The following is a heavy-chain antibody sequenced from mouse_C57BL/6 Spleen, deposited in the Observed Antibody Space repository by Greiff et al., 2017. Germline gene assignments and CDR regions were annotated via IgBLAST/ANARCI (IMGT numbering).Heavy chain of an antibody. CDR1: GYTFTGYW. D-gene: IGHD2-4*01. V-gene: IGHV1-9*01. CDR3: ASGPYDYDLAY. CDR2: ILPGSGST. Sequence: QVQLKQSGAELMKPGASVKLSCKATGYTFTGYWIEWVKQRPGHGLEWIGEILPGSGSTNYNEKFKGKATFTADTSSNTAYMQLSSLTTEDSAIYYCASGPYDYDLAYWGQGTLVTVSA. J-gene: IGHJ3*01.